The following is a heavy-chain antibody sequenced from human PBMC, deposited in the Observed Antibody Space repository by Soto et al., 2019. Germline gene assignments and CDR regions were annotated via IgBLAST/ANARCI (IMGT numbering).Heavy chain of an antibody. CDR1: GGSVSSGSSY. CDR2: VYYTGST. V-gene: IGHV4-61*01. D-gene: IGHD3-3*01. CDR3: ARWSGSSFTFDY. Sequence: SETLSLTCTVSGGSVSSGSSYWSWIRQPPEKGLEWIGFVYYTGSTNYNPSLKSRVTVSVDTSKNQFSLHLSSVTAADTAVYFCARWSGSSFTFDYWGQGTPVTVSS. J-gene: IGHJ4*02.